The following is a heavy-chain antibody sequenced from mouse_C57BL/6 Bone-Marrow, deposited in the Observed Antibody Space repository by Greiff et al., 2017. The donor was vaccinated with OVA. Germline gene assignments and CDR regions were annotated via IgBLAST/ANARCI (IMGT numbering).Heavy chain of an antibody. CDR2: ISDGGSYT. J-gene: IGHJ4*01. CDR1: GFTFSSYA. V-gene: IGHV5-4*03. Sequence: DVKLVESGGGLVKPGGSLKLSCAASGFTFSSYAMSWVRQTPEKRLEWVATISDGGSYTYYPDNVKGRFTISRDNAKNNLYLQMSHLKSEDTAMYYCRYSNYAMDYWGQGTSVTVSS. CDR3: RYSNYAMDY. D-gene: IGHD2-5*01.